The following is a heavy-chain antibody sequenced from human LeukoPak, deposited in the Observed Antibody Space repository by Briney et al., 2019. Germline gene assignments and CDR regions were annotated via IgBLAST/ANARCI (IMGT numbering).Heavy chain of an antibody. CDR2: IYYSGST. CDR1: GDSISNYY. D-gene: IGHD5-12*01. CDR3: ARLSGYDLDY. V-gene: IGHV4-59*08. Sequence: SETLSLTCTVSGDSISNYYWSWIRQPPGKGLEWIGYIYYSGSTSYNPSLKSRITISVDTSKNQCPLKLSSVTAADTAVYYCARLSGYDLDYWGQGTLVTVSS. J-gene: IGHJ4*02.